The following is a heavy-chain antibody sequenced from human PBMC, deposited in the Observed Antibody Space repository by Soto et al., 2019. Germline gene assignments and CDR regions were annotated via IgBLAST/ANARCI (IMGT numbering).Heavy chain of an antibody. CDR2: IIPIFGTA. V-gene: IGHV1-69*01. J-gene: IGHJ4*02. CDR1: VGTFSSYA. D-gene: IGHD2-15*01. CDR3: ARGLWSGGSCYFDY. Sequence: QVQLVQSGAEVKKPGSSVKVSCKASVGTFSSYAISWVRQAPGQGLEWMGGIIPIFGTANYAQKFQGRVTITADESTSTTYMGLSSLRSEDTAVYYCARGLWSGGSCYFDYWGQGTLVTVSS.